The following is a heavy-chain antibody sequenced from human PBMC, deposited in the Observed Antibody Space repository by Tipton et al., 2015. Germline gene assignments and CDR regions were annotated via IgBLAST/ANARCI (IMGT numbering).Heavy chain of an antibody. CDR3: TRYGGYADY. CDR1: GFDFGVYA. CDR2: IRSKTYGETT. J-gene: IGHJ4*02. V-gene: IGHV3-49*04. Sequence: SLRLSCPTSGFDFGVYAMNWVRQAPGKGLEWVGFIRSKTYGETTEYAASVKGRFTISRDDSKSIAYLQMNNLKTEDTAVYYCTRYGGYADYWGQGTQVTVSS. D-gene: IGHD5-12*01.